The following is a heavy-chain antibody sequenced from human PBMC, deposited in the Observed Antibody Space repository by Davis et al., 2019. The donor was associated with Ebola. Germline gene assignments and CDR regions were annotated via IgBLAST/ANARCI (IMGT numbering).Heavy chain of an antibody. J-gene: IGHJ5*02. CDR2: IYYSGST. Sequence: MPSETLSLTCTVSGGSISSGGYYWSWIRQHPGKGLEWIGYIYYSGSTYYNPSLQSRLSISVDTSKNQFSLKLTSVTAADTAVYYCARDSLNDYGDYGRERWFDPWGQGTLVTVSS. D-gene: IGHD4-17*01. CDR1: GGSISSGGYY. V-gene: IGHV4-31*03. CDR3: ARDSLNDYGDYGRERWFDP.